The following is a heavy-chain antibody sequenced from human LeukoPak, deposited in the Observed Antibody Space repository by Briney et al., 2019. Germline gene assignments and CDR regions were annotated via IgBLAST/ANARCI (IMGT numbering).Heavy chain of an antibody. CDR3: AKDLGALAGPFDY. CDR2: ISGSGAGT. Sequence: GGSLRLSCAASGFTFNSYAMSWVRQAPGKGLEWVSVISGSGAGTYYADSVKGRFTISRDNSKNTIYLQMNSLRAEDTAVYYCAKDLGALAGPFDYWGQGTLVTVSS. CDR1: GFTFNSYA. V-gene: IGHV3-23*01. D-gene: IGHD6-19*01. J-gene: IGHJ4*02.